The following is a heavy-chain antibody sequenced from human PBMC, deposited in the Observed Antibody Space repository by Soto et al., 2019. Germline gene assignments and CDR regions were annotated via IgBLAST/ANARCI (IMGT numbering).Heavy chain of an antibody. J-gene: IGHJ4*02. CDR1: GGSISSGGYY. V-gene: IGHV4-31*03. Sequence: SETLSLTCTVSGGSISSGGYYWSWIRQHPGKGLEWIGYIYYSGSTYYNPSLKSRVTISVDTSKNQFSLKLSSVTAADTAVYYCARSIAVAGTPFDYWGQGTLVTVSS. CDR3: ARSIAVAGTPFDY. CDR2: IYYSGST. D-gene: IGHD6-19*01.